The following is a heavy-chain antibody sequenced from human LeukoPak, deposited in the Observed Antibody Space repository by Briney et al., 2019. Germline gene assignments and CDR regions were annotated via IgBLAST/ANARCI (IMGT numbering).Heavy chain of an antibody. Sequence: GGSLRLSCAASGFTFSSYAMHWVRQAPGKGLEYVSAISSNGGSTYYANSVKGRFTISRDNSKNTLYLQMGSLRAEDMAVYYCAKGAYYDSSGYYEDWGQGTLVTVSS. D-gene: IGHD3-22*01. V-gene: IGHV3-64*01. CDR1: GFTFSSYA. J-gene: IGHJ4*02. CDR3: AKGAYYDSSGYYED. CDR2: ISSNGGST.